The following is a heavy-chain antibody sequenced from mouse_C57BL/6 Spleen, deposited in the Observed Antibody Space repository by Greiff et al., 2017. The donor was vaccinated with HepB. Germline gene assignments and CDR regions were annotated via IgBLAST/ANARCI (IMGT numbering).Heavy chain of an antibody. J-gene: IGHJ4*01. Sequence: VHLVESGAELMKPGASVKLSCKATGYTFTGYWIEWVKQRPGHGLEWIGEILPGSGSTNYNEKFKGKATFTADTSSNTAYLQLSSLTTEDSAIYYCFYGNYDYAMDYWGQGTSVTVSS. CDR2: ILPGSGST. V-gene: IGHV1-9*01. CDR1: GYTFTGYW. CDR3: FYGNYDYAMDY. D-gene: IGHD2-1*01.